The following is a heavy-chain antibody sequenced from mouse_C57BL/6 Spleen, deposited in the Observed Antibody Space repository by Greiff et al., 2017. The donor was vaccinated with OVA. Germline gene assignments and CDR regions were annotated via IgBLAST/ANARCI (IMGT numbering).Heavy chain of an antibody. Sequence: EVQGVESGGGLVKPGGSLKLSCAASGFTFSSYAMSWVRQTPEKRLEWVATISDGGSYTYYPDNVKGRFTISRDNAKNNLYLQMSHLKSEDTAMYYCARDGMYYYGSSPAWFAYWGQGTLVTVSA. V-gene: IGHV5-4*01. CDR2: ISDGGSYT. CDR1: GFTFSSYA. CDR3: ARDGMYYYGSSPAWFAY. D-gene: IGHD1-1*01. J-gene: IGHJ3*01.